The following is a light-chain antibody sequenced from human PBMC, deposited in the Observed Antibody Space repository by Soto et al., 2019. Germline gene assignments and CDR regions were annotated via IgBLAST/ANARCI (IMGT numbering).Light chain of an antibody. V-gene: IGKV3-20*01. Sequence: EIVLTQSPGTLSLSPGERATLSCRASQSVSSSFLAWYQQKPGQAPRLLIYGASNRATGIPDGFSGSGSGTDFTLTISRLEPEDFAVYYCQQYVTSPWAFGQGTKVAIE. J-gene: IGKJ1*01. CDR3: QQYVTSPWA. CDR1: QSVSSSF. CDR2: GAS.